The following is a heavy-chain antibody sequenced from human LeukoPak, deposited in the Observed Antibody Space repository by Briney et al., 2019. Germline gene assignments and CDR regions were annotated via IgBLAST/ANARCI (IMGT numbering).Heavy chain of an antibody. CDR2: INQSGST. V-gene: IGHV4-34*01. Sequence: PSETLSLTCAVYGGSFSGYYWNWIRQPPGKGLEWIGEINQSGSTNYNPSLKSRVTISFDTSKNQFSLKLSSVTAADTAVYYCARSDGYGLIDYLGQGTLVTVSS. J-gene: IGHJ4*02. D-gene: IGHD2-21*02. CDR1: GGSFSGYY. CDR3: ARSDGYGLIDY.